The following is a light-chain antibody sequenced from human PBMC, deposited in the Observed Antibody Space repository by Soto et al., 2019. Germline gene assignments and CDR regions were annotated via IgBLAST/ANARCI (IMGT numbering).Light chain of an antibody. Sequence: SVLTQPASVSGSPGQSITISCTGTSSDIAIYNFVSWYQQHPGKAPRLMIFQVTNRPSGVSTRFSGSKSGNTASLTISGLQAEDEADYYCSSYTDSTDYVFGTGSKVNVL. J-gene: IGLJ1*01. CDR2: QVT. CDR1: SSDIAIYNF. CDR3: SSYTDSTDYV. V-gene: IGLV2-14*01.